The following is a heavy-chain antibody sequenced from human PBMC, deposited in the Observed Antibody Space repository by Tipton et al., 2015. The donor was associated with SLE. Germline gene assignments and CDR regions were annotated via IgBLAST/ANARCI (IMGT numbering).Heavy chain of an antibody. CDR3: AMRRGTADAFSYFDY. CDR1: GFPSRRYA. V-gene: IGHV3-30*04. J-gene: IGHJ4*02. D-gene: IGHD1/OR15-1a*01. CDR2: IAYDGKNE. Sequence: SLRLPCAASGFPSRRYAMYWFRQASGKGLEWLAVIAYDGKNEYYADSVKGRFTISRDNSKNTLYLQMNSLRAEDTAIYYCAMRRGTADAFSYFDYWGQGVLVTVSS.